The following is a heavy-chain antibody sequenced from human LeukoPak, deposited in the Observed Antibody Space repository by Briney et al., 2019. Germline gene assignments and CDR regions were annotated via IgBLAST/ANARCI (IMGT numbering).Heavy chain of an antibody. CDR1: GGSISSGGYY. CDR3: ARVYGGYSYATLGGYYFDY. V-gene: IGHV4-31*03. Sequence: PSETLSLTCTVSGGSISSGGYYWSWIRQHPGKGLEWIGYIYYSGSTYYNPSLKSRVTISVDTSKNQFSLKLSSVTAADTAVYYCARVYGGYSYATLGGYYFDYWGQGTLVTVSS. J-gene: IGHJ4*02. D-gene: IGHD5-18*01. CDR2: IYYSGST.